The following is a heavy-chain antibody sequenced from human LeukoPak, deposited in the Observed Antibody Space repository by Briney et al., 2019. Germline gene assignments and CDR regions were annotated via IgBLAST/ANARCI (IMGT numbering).Heavy chain of an antibody. Sequence: SETLSLTCTVSGDSINGSTSYWGWVRQPPGRGLEWIATIFYSGSTYYNPSLKSRVTISLDTSKTQFSLKLKSVTAADTAVYYCARVFQFSHFDCWGQGTLVTVSS. CDR2: IFYSGST. V-gene: IGHV4-39*07. D-gene: IGHD5-24*01. J-gene: IGHJ4*02. CDR3: ARVFQFSHFDC. CDR1: GDSINGSTSY.